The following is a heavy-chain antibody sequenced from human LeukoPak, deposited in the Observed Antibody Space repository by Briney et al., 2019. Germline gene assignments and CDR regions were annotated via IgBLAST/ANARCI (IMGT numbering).Heavy chain of an antibody. D-gene: IGHD3-22*01. J-gene: IGHJ4*02. CDR2: INPNSGGT. Sequence: ASVKVSCKASGYTFTGYYMHWVRQAPGQGLEWMGWINPNSGGTNYAQKFQGRVTMTRDTSTSTAYMELRSLRSDDTAVYYCARDSDSTGNYLDYFDYWGQGTLVTVSS. CDR3: ARDSDSTGNYLDYFDY. CDR1: GYTFTGYY. V-gene: IGHV1-2*02.